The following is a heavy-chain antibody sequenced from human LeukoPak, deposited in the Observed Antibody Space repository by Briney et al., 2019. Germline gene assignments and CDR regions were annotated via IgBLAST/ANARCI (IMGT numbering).Heavy chain of an antibody. CDR2: ISGSGGST. V-gene: IGHV3-23*01. CDR1: GFTFYA. Sequence: GGSLRLSCAASGFTFYAMSWVRQAPGKGLEWVSAISGSGGSTYYADSVKGRFTISRDNSKNTLYLQMNSLRAEDTAVYYCARSGPCSSTSCSSVTYACDIWGQGTVVTVSS. D-gene: IGHD2-2*01. J-gene: IGHJ3*02. CDR3: ARSGPCSSTSCSSVTYACDI.